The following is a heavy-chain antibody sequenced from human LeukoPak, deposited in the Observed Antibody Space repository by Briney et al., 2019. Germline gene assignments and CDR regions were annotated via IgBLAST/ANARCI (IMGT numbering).Heavy chain of an antibody. V-gene: IGHV3-7*01. J-gene: IGHJ5*02. CDR3: ARGTRCFDP. D-gene: IGHD2-15*01. CDR2: IKEDGSEK. CDR1: GFTLSDYW. Sequence: GGSLRLSCAASGFTLSDYWMSWIRQAPGKGLEWVASIKEDGSEKNYVDSVKGRFTISRDNAKNSLYLQMNSLRAEDTAVYSCARGTRCFDPWGQGTLVTVSS.